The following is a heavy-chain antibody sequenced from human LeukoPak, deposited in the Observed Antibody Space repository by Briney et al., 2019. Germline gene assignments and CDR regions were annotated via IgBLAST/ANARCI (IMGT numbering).Heavy chain of an antibody. CDR2: INHSGST. V-gene: IGHV4-34*01. Sequence: TPSETLSLTCAVYGGSFSGYYWSWIRQPPGKGLEWIGEINHSGSTNYNPSLKSRVTISVDTSKNQFSLKLGSVTAADTAVYYCARAYSSSWYWNWFDPWGQGTLVTVSS. CDR1: GGSFSGYY. CDR3: ARAYSSSWYWNWFDP. J-gene: IGHJ5*02. D-gene: IGHD6-13*01.